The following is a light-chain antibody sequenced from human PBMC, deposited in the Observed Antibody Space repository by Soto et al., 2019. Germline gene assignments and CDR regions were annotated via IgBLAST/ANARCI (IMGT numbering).Light chain of an antibody. J-gene: IGLJ1*01. V-gene: IGLV1-40*01. Sequence: QPVLTQPPSASATPGQRVTISCSGSTSNIEKFYVYWYQQLPGTAPKLLVFGNINRPSGVPDRFSGSKSGTSASLAITGLQAEDEGDYYCQSYDSTLSARYVFGTGTKLTVL. CDR1: TSNIEKFYV. CDR2: GNI. CDR3: QSYDSTLSARYV.